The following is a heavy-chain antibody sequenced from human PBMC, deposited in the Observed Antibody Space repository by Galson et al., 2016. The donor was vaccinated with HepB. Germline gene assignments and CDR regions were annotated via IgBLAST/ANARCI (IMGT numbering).Heavy chain of an antibody. D-gene: IGHD2-21*02. CDR2: IYPGDSHT. CDR3: ARRMGGVCGDYYFDY. V-gene: IGHV5-51*01. J-gene: IGHJ4*02. Sequence: QSGAEVKKPGESLKISCKGSGDSFTRYWIGWVRQMPGKGLEWMGSIYPGDSHTIYSTTLQGTVTIPADKSSSTVYLQGSSLKASDTANYYCARRMGGVCGDYYFDYWGQGTMVTVSS. CDR1: GDSFTRYW.